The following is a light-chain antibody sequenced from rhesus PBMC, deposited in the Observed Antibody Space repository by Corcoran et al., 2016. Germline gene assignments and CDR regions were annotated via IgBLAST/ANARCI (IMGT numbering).Light chain of an antibody. CDR2: DAS. Sequence: DIQMTQSPSSLSASVGDTVTITCRASQGISSYLNWFQQKPGKAPTLLIYDASSLESGVPSRFSGSGSGTDFTLTISSLQPEDFAAYYCLQHNSYPYSFGQGTKVEIK. CDR3: LQHNSYPYS. V-gene: IGKV1-28*03. CDR1: QGISSY. J-gene: IGKJ2*01.